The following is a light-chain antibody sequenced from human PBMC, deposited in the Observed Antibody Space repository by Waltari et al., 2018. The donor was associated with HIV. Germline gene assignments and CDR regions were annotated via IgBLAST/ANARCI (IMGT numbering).Light chain of an antibody. Sequence: PGQSITISCTGTSSDVGGYNYVSWYQQHPGKAPKLMIYDVSNRPSGVSNRFSGSKSGNTASLTISGLQAEDEADYYCSSYTSNITRVFGGGTKL. V-gene: IGLV2-14*03. CDR1: SSDVGGYNY. J-gene: IGLJ3*02. CDR3: SSYTSNITRV. CDR2: DVS.